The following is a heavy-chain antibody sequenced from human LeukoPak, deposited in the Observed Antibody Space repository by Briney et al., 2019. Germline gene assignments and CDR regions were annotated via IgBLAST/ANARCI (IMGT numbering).Heavy chain of an antibody. Sequence: GGSLRLSCGASGFTFNNYDMNWVRQAPGKGLEWVSDISGSGNNIHYADSVKGRFTISRDNAKKLLYLQMNSLRAEDTAVYYCAELGITMIGGVWGKGTTVTISS. CDR3: AELGITMIGGV. J-gene: IGHJ6*04. CDR2: ISGSGNNI. D-gene: IGHD3-10*02. CDR1: GFTFNNYD. V-gene: IGHV3-48*03.